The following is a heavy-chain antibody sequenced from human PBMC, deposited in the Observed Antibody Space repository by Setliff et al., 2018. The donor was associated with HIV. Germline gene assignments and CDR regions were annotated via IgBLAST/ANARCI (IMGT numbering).Heavy chain of an antibody. CDR3: ARGKSGFETTGIDYGMDV. CDR2: IRSTAYSGTT. V-gene: IGHV3-49*04. CDR1: GFTFRYFT. J-gene: IGHJ6*02. Sequence: HPGGSLRLSCTASGFTFRYFTMSWVRQAPGKGLEWLGFIRSTAYSGTTQYAASVKDRFIISRDNSKSIAYLQMNTLRSDDTAVYYCARGKSGFETTGIDYGMDVWGQGTTVTVSS. D-gene: IGHD1-1*01.